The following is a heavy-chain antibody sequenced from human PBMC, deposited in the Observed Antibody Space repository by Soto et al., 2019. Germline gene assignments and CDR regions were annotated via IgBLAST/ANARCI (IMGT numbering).Heavy chain of an antibody. Sequence: TGGSLRLSCAASGFTFSSYGMHWVRQAPGKGLEWVAVIWYDGSNKYYADSVKGRFTISRDNSKNTLYLQMNSLRAEDTAVYSCARDRVGNRGPYYYYGMDVWGQGTTVTVSS. V-gene: IGHV3-33*01. CDR2: IWYDGSNK. D-gene: IGHD1-26*01. CDR1: GFTFSSYG. CDR3: ARDRVGNRGPYYYYGMDV. J-gene: IGHJ6*02.